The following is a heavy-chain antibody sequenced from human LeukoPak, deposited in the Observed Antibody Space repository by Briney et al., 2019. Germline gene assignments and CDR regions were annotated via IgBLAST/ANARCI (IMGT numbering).Heavy chain of an antibody. J-gene: IGHJ3*02. V-gene: IGHV4-39*01. CDR1: GGSIISSSSSSYY. Sequence: SETLSLTCTVSGGSIISSSSSSYYWGWIRQSSGKGPEWVGGIYYSGSTYYNPSLKSRVTISVDTSKSQFSLRLSSVTATDTAVYYCVRTYSIGWSTGVFDIWGQGTMVTVSS. CDR3: VRTYSIGWSTGVFDI. D-gene: IGHD6-19*01. CDR2: IYYSGST.